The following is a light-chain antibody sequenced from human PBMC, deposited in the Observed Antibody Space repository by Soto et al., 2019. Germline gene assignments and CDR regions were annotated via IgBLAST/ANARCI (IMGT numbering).Light chain of an antibody. J-gene: IGKJ3*01. V-gene: IGKV3-11*01. CDR1: QSVSRY. CDR2: DAT. CDR3: QERSIWPPSFT. Sequence: EIALTQSPATLSLSPGERATLSCRASQSVSRYLAWYQQRPGQAPRLLIFDATKRTADTPARFSGSGSGTDFTLTISSLEPEHSAVYYCQERSIWPPSFTFGPGTKV.